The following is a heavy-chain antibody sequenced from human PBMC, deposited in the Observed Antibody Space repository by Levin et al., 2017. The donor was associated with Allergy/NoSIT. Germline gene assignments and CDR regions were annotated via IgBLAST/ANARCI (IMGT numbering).Heavy chain of an antibody. CDR3: AKGGQWLVPWDDYGMDV. Sequence: GESLKISCAASGFTFSSYGMHWVRQAPGKGLEWVAVISYDGSNKYYADSVKGRFTISRDNSKNTLYLQMKSLRAEDTAVYYCAKGGQWLVPWDDYGMDVWGQGTTVTVSS. CDR2: ISYDGSNK. D-gene: IGHD6-19*01. CDR1: GFTFSSYG. J-gene: IGHJ6*02. V-gene: IGHV3-30*18.